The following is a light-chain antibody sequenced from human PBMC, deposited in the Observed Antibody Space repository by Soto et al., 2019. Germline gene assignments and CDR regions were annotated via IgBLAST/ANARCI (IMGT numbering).Light chain of an antibody. Sequence: EIVLTQSPGTLSLSPGERATLSCRASQSVNSNYLVWYQQNPGQAPRLLIYRTSTRATGIPDRFSGSGSGTDFTLTISRLEPEDFAVYYCQQFGSSVTFGQGTRLEI. CDR1: QSVNSNY. J-gene: IGKJ5*01. CDR2: RTS. CDR3: QQFGSSVT. V-gene: IGKV3-20*01.